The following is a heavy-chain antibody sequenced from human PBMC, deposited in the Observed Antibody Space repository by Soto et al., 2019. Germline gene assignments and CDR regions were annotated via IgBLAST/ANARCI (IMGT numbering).Heavy chain of an antibody. CDR3: ARESEDLTSNFDY. CDR2: ISSTLNYI. J-gene: IGHJ4*02. Sequence: GGSLRLSCAASGFTFTRYSMNWVPQAPGKGLEWVSSISSTLNYIYYADPLKGQFTVPRDNAKNSVYLEMNSLSAEDTAVYYCARESEDLTSNFDYWGQGTLVTVSS. V-gene: IGHV3-21*01. CDR1: GFTFTRYS.